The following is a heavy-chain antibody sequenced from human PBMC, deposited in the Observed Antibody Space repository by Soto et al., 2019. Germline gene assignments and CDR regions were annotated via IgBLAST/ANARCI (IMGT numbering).Heavy chain of an antibody. D-gene: IGHD1-20*01. Sequence: GGSLRLSCAASGLNFASYAMTWIRQAPGKGLEWVSATSGDAANTQYADSVKGRFTMSRDNSKNTLYLQMNSLRAEDTAVYFWAKYLTAATRYFDLWGRGTLVTVSS. CDR1: GLNFASYA. J-gene: IGHJ2*01. CDR3: AKYLTAATRYFDL. CDR2: TSGDAANT. V-gene: IGHV3-23*01.